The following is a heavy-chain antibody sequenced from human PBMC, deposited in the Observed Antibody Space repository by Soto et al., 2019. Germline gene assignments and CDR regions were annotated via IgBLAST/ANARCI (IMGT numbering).Heavy chain of an antibody. CDR2: IYSGGAT. D-gene: IGHD3-10*01. Sequence: EVQLVDSGGGLIQPGGSLRLSCAAAGFSVSTSHMNWVRQTPGKGLEWVSVIYSGGATYYAASVKVRFTIARDKSKNTVYLQMNSLRAEDAAMYYCARVGPFDSGSYMLRYNWFDPWGQGTLVTVSS. J-gene: IGHJ5*02. V-gene: IGHV3-53*01. CDR1: GFSVSTSH. CDR3: ARVGPFDSGSYMLRYNWFDP.